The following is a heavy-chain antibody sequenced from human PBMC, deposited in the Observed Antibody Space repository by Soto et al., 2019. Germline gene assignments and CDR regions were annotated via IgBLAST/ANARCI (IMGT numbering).Heavy chain of an antibody. CDR3: ARRAYNYANMDV. CDR2: INPSGGST. CDR1: GYTFTTYY. J-gene: IGHJ6*02. D-gene: IGHD5-18*01. V-gene: IGHV1-46*01. Sequence: QVQLVQSGAEVKKPGASVKVSCETSGYTFTTYYMHWVRRAPGQGLERMGMINPSGGSTSYAQKFQGRVTMTRDTSTRTIYMELSSLRRDDTAIYYCARRAYNYANMDVWGQGTTVTVSS.